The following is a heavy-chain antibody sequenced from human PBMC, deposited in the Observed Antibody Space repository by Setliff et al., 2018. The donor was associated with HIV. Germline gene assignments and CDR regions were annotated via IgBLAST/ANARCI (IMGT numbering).Heavy chain of an antibody. CDR3: ARGQEAFPAPHYMDV. V-gene: IGHV4-34*01. CDR2: ISHSGGT. CDR1: GGSFSNFY. J-gene: IGHJ6*04. Sequence: LPLTCAVYGGSFSNFYWTWIRQPPRKGLEWIGEISHSGGTNYNPSLQSRVAISLDTSKSQFSLKLVSVTVADTAVYYCARGQEAFPAPHYMDVWGKGTTVTVSS.